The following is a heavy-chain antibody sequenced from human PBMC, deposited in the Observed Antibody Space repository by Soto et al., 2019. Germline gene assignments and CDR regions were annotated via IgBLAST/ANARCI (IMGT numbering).Heavy chain of an antibody. J-gene: IGHJ6*04. CDR3: ARQVRYYDSSGDGYYYYGMDV. CDR2: IFPGDSDT. D-gene: IGHD3-22*01. CDR1: GYNFKNYW. Sequence: GESRKISCKGSGYNFKNYWIGWVRQMPGKGLEWMGIIFPGDSDTKYSPSFQGQVTISADKSISTAYLQWSSLKASDTAMYYCARQVRYYDSSGDGYYYYGMDVWGKWTKVTVSS. V-gene: IGHV5-51*01.